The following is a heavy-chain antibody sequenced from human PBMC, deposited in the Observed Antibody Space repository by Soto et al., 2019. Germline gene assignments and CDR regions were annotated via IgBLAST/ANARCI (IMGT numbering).Heavy chain of an antibody. CDR2: INHSGIT. V-gene: IGHV4-34*01. D-gene: IGHD5-18*01. CDR3: ARGKPSGYRFGPRNFFYYGMDV. CDR1: GGSLTDHS. Sequence: XETLSLACGVVGGSLTDHSWTWIRQTPGKGLEWIGEINHSGITDYNPSLKSRVTLSLDTSKNQFSLKVTALTAADTAVYYCARGKPSGYRFGPRNFFYYGMDVWGPGTTVTVSS. J-gene: IGHJ6*02.